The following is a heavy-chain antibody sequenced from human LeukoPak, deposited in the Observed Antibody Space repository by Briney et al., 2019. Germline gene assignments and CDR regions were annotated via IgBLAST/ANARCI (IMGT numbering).Heavy chain of an antibody. CDR2: ISSSSSYI. V-gene: IGHV3-21*01. D-gene: IGHD5-24*01. CDR3: ARSKRWLQPDAFDI. Sequence: PGGSLRLSCAASGFTFSSYSMNWVRQAPGKGLEWVSSISSSSSYIYYADSVKGRFTISRDNAKNSLYLQMNSLRAEDTAVYYCARSKRWLQPDAFDIWGQGTMVTVSS. J-gene: IGHJ3*02. CDR1: GFTFSSYS.